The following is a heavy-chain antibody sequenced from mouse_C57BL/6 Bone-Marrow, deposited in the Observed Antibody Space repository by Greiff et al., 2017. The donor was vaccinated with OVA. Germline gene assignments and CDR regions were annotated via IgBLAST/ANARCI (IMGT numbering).Heavy chain of an antibody. CDR1: GYSITSGYY. CDR3: ARVRNYEGGIDY. CDR2: ISYDGSN. J-gene: IGHJ2*01. Sequence: EVKLQESGPGLVKPSQSLSLTCSVTGYSITSGYYWNWIRQFPGNKLEWMGYISYDGSNNYNPSLKNRISITRDTSKNQFFLKLNSVTTEDTATYYCARVRNYEGGIDYWGQGTTLTVSS. D-gene: IGHD2-1*01. V-gene: IGHV3-6*01.